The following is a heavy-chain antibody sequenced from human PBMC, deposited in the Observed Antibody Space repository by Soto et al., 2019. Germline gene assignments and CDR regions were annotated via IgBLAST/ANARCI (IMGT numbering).Heavy chain of an antibody. Sequence: ASVKVSCKASGYTFTSYYMHWVRQAPGQGLEWMGIINPSGGSTSYAQKFQGRVTMTRDTSTSTVYMELSSLRSEDTAVYYCAREMIRNYDFWSGYSSYYGMDVWGQGTTVTVSS. CDR2: INPSGGST. CDR1: GYTFTSYY. J-gene: IGHJ6*02. V-gene: IGHV1-46*01. D-gene: IGHD3-3*01. CDR3: AREMIRNYDFWSGYSSYYGMDV.